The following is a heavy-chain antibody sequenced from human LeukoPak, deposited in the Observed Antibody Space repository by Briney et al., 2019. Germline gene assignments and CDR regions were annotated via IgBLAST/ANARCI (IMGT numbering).Heavy chain of an antibody. CDR2: ISGSGGST. V-gene: IGHV3-23*01. J-gene: IGHJ4*02. CDR3: AKPTATVVKRGYYFDY. CDR1: GFTFSGYA. D-gene: IGHD4-23*01. Sequence: GGSLRLSCAASGFTFSGYAMSWVRQAPGKGLEWVSAISGSGGSTYYADSVKGRFTISRDNSKNTLYLQMNSLRAEDTAVYYCAKPTATVVKRGYYFDYWGQGTLVTVSS.